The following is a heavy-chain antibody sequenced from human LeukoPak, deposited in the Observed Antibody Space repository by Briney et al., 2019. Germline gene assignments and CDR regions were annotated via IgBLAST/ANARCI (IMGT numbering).Heavy chain of an antibody. Sequence: SETLSLTCDVSTVSSSGYYWSWIRQPPGNGLEWIGEINHSGTTKYNPSLGSRVSISRVTSKSQFSLTLTSVTAADTGIYYCASSGSRNYYPPTFDYWGLGTLVIVSS. CDR1: TVSSSGYY. J-gene: IGHJ4*02. CDR3: ASSGSRNYYPPTFDY. V-gene: IGHV4-34*01. CDR2: INHSGTT. D-gene: IGHD3-10*01.